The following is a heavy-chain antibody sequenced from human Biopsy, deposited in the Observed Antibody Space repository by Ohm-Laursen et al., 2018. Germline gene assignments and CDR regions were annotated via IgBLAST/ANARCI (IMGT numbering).Heavy chain of an antibody. CDR1: GGSISGSS. CDR2: ISYSRDT. V-gene: IGHV4-59*08. J-gene: IGHJ3*02. CDR3: AKHGSGWTGDDAFHI. D-gene: IGHD6-19*01. Sequence: GTLSLTCTVSGGSISGSSWSWIRQAPGKGLEWIGYISYSRDTNYNPSLKSRITISVDTSKNQFSLKLTSVTAADTAVYYCAKHGSGWTGDDAFHIWGQETMVTVSS.